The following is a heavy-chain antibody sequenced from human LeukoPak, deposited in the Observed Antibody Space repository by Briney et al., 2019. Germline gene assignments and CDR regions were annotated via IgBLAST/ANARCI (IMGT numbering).Heavy chain of an antibody. D-gene: IGHD3-10*01. CDR3: ARDAMVRGVLIDY. J-gene: IGHJ4*02. CDR1: GFTFGTYS. V-gene: IGHV3-21*01. CDR2: ISSSSSYI. Sequence: GGSLRLSCAASGFTFGTYSMNWVRQAPGKGLEWVSSISSSSSYIYYADSVKGRFTISRDNAKNSLFLQMSSLRAEDTAVYYCARDAMVRGVLIDYWGQGTLVTASS.